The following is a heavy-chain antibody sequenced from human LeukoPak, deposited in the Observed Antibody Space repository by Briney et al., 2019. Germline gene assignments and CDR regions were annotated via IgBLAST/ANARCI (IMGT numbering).Heavy chain of an antibody. Sequence: ETLSLTCTVSGGSISSYYWSWIRQPPGKGLEWIGCIYYSGSTNYNPSLKSRVTISVDTSKNQFSLKLSSVTAADTAVYYCARGEYYFDYWGQGTLVTVSS. V-gene: IGHV4-59*01. CDR1: GGSISSYY. J-gene: IGHJ4*02. D-gene: IGHD3-10*01. CDR3: ARGEYYFDY. CDR2: IYYSGST.